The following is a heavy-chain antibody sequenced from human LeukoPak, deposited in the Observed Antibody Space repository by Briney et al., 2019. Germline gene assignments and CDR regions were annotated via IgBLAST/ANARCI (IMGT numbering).Heavy chain of an antibody. V-gene: IGHV5-51*01. CDR2: IYPGDSDT. CDR3: ARTSAPNYDLWSGYFVGMFPAQDAFDI. CDR1: GYSFTSYW. Sequence: GESPKISCKGSGYSFTSYWIGWVRQMPGKGLEWMGIIYPGDSDTRYSPSFQGQVTISADKSISTAYLQWSSLKASDTAMYYCARTSAPNYDLWSGYFVGMFPAQDAFDIWGQGTMVTVSS. J-gene: IGHJ3*02. D-gene: IGHD3-3*01.